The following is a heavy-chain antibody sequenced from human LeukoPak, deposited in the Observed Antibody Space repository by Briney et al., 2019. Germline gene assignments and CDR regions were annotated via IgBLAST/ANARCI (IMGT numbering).Heavy chain of an antibody. CDR1: GTSFSDYF. CDR2: INHSGST. CDR3: AVSGSPTLRYFDY. D-gene: IGHD3-10*01. V-gene: IGHV4-34*01. Sequence: PSETLSLTCAVYGTSFSDYFWSWIRQPPRKGLEWIGEINHSGSTNYNPSLKSRVNISVDTSNNQFSLKLSSVTAADTAVYYCAVSGSPTLRYFDYWGQGTLVTVSS. J-gene: IGHJ4*02.